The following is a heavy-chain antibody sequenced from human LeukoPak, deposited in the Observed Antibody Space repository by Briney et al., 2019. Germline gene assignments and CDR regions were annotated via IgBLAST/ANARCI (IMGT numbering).Heavy chain of an antibody. CDR1: GFTFRIYW. CDR2: INQGGSVK. Sequence: GGSLRLSRAASGFTFRIYWMSWVRPAPGGGLEWGANINQGGSVKYYVDSVKGRFTIARDDAKNALYVQMNSLRDEDRAVYCCARVGYSGWNLEYWGQGTLVTVSS. D-gene: IGHD5-12*01. V-gene: IGHV3-7*01. CDR3: ARVGYSGWNLEY. J-gene: IGHJ4*02.